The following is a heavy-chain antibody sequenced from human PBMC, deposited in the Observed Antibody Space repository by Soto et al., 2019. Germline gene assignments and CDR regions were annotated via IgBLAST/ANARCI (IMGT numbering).Heavy chain of an antibody. CDR3: ARPRYGATGTPALFDY. V-gene: IGHV5-51*01. Sequence: GESLKISCKGSVHSFTDYWIAWVRQMPGKGLEYMGIIYPNDSDTRYSPVFQGQVTISADKSISSAYLQWSSLKASDTAMYYCARPRYGATGTPALFDYWGQGTLVTVSS. CDR2: IYPNDSDT. D-gene: IGHD1-1*01. J-gene: IGHJ4*02. CDR1: VHSFTDYW.